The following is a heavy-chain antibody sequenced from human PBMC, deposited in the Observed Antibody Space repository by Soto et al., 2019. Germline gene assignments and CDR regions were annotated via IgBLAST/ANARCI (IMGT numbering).Heavy chain of an antibody. CDR3: AGERFMMYATYDAFNM. Sequence: PGGSIRLSCTSSGFALNTYDMNWVRQAPGKDLEWISHIATGGDRIYYADSVKGRFTISRDNARNSLYLQMTRLRDDDTALYYCAGERFMMYATYDAFNMWGQGTLVTVSS. CDR1: GFALNTYD. V-gene: IGHV3-48*03. D-gene: IGHD2-8*01. J-gene: IGHJ3*02. CDR2: IATGGDRI.